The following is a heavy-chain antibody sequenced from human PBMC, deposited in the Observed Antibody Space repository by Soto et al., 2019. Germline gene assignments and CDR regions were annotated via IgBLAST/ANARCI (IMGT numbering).Heavy chain of an antibody. D-gene: IGHD3-16*01. Sequence: EVQLVESGGGLVKPGGSLRLSCAASGFTFSSYAMNWVRQAPGKGLEWVSSFTSSTTSIYYADSVKGRFTISRDNAKNSLYLQMNSLRVEDTAVYYCAREGDSQPLDCWGQGTLVTVSS. J-gene: IGHJ4*02. CDR3: AREGDSQPLDC. V-gene: IGHV3-21*01. CDR1: GFTFSSYA. CDR2: FTSSTTSI.